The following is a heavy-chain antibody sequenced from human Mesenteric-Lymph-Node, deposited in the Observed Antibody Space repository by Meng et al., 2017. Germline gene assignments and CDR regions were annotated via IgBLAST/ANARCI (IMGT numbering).Heavy chain of an antibody. Sequence: ASVKVSCKASGDTFTSYGISWVRQAPGQGLEWMGWISAYNGNTNYAQKLQGRVTMTTDTSTSTAYMELRSLRSDDTAVYYCARAPYSSSFSYYYYYGMDVWGQGTTVTVSS. J-gene: IGHJ6*02. V-gene: IGHV1-18*01. CDR1: GDTFTSYG. D-gene: IGHD6-6*01. CDR2: ISAYNGNT. CDR3: ARAPYSSSFSYYYYYGMDV.